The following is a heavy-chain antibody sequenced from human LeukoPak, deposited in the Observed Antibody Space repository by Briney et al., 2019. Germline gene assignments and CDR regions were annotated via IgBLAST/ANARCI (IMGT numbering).Heavy chain of an antibody. Sequence: GGSLRLSCAASGFTFSDYWMQWVRQVPGKGLVWLTRTNRDESSTTYADSVKGRFTISRDNAKNTLYLEMNSLRAEDTGLYHCLRVQDGGAADHWGQGTLVTVSS. V-gene: IGHV3-74*01. D-gene: IGHD4-23*01. CDR3: LRVQDGGAADH. CDR1: GFTFSDYW. CDR2: TNRDESST. J-gene: IGHJ4*02.